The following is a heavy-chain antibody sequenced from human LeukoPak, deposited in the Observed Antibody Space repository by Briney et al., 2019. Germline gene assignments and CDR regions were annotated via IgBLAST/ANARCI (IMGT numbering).Heavy chain of an antibody. D-gene: IGHD3-3*01. Sequence: SETLSLTCTVSGGSISSHYWSWIRQPPGKGLEWIGYIYYSGSTNYNPSLKSRVTISVDTSKNQFSLKLSSVTAADTAVYYCAREEEITIFGVVTPGPFDYWGQGTLVTVSS. CDR2: IYYSGST. J-gene: IGHJ4*02. CDR1: GGSISSHY. CDR3: AREEEITIFGVVTPGPFDY. V-gene: IGHV4-59*11.